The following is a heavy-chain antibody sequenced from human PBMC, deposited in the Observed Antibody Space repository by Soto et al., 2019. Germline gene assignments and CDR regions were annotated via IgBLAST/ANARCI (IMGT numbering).Heavy chain of an antibody. CDR2: IHHGGSS. Sequence: SETLSLTCGVSGSSIGSSYYWGWIRQPPGKGLEWIGTIHHGGSSFYNPSLKSRVTMSVDTSKNQFSLKLRSVTAADTAVYFCARDWGTTTQPSRFDSWGQGTLVTVSS. CDR1: GSSIGSSYY. CDR3: ARDWGTTTQPSRFDS. J-gene: IGHJ4*02. V-gene: IGHV4-38-2*02. D-gene: IGHD3-16*01.